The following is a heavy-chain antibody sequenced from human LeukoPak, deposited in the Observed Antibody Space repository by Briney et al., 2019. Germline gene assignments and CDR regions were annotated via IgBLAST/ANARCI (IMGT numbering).Heavy chain of an antibody. CDR3: ARDGRKVYYGSGSYEVDY. Sequence: GASVKLSCKASGYTFTSYGISWVRQAPGQGLEWMGWISAYNGNTNYAQKLQGRVTMTTDTSTSTAYMELRSLRSDDTAVYYCARDGRKVYYGSGSYEVDYWGQGTLVTVSS. V-gene: IGHV1-18*01. D-gene: IGHD3-10*01. CDR2: ISAYNGNT. J-gene: IGHJ4*02. CDR1: GYTFTSYG.